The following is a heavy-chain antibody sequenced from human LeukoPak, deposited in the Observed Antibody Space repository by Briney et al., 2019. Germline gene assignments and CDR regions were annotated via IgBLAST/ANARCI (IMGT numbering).Heavy chain of an antibody. J-gene: IGHJ4*02. CDR3: AKGVLWAPQDY. CDR2: ISYDGSNK. Sequence: GMHWVRQAPGXXLEGVAVISYDGSNKYYADSVKGRFTISRDNSKNTLYLQMNSLRAEDTAVYYCAKGVLWAPQDYWGQGTLVTVSS. CDR1: G. D-gene: IGHD2-21*01. V-gene: IGHV3-30*18.